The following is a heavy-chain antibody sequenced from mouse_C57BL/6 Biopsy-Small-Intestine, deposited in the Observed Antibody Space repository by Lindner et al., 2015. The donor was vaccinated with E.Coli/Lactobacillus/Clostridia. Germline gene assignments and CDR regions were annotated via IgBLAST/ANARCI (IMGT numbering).Heavy chain of an antibody. Sequence: SVKVSCKASGYTFTSYTIHWVRQAPGQRLEWMGWINAGKGNTKYSQKFQGRVTITRDTSASTAYMELSSLRSEDTAVYYCARDIGKADDSSGYYYRWFDPWGQGTLVTVSS. V-gene: IGHV1-84*02. CDR1: GYTFTSYT. CDR3: ARDIGKADDSSGYYYRWFDP. CDR2: INAGKGNT. D-gene: IGHD1-1*01. J-gene: IGHJ4*01.